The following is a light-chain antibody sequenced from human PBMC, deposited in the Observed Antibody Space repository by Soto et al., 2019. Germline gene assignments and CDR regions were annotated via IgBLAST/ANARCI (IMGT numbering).Light chain of an antibody. CDR2: DVS. CDR3: CSYAGNSLWV. Sequence: QSALTQPRSVSGSPGQSVTISCTGSSSDVGGSNFVSWYQQHPVKAPKLVIYDVSKRPSGVPDRFSGSKCGNTASLTISGLQAEDEADYYCCSYAGNSLWVFGGGTKLTVL. V-gene: IGLV2-11*01. J-gene: IGLJ3*02. CDR1: SSDVGGSNF.